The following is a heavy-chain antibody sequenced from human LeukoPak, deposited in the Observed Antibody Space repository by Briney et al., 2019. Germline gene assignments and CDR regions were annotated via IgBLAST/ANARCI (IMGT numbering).Heavy chain of an antibody. V-gene: IGHV1-18*04. J-gene: IGHJ4*02. Sequence: ASLKVSCKASGYTFSNYGISWVRQAPGLGLEWMGWTSYNGNTNYAQKFQGRVTMTTDTSTTTAYMELRSLESDDTAVYYCARHSGSGWQALGYWGQGTLVTVSS. D-gene: IGHD6-19*01. CDR1: GYTFSNYG. CDR2: TSYNGNT. CDR3: ARHSGSGWQALGY.